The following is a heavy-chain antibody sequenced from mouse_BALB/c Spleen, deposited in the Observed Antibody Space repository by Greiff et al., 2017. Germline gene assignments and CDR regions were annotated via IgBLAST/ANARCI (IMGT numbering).Heavy chain of an antibody. CDR1: GYAFTNYL. J-gene: IGHJ4*01. Sequence: VQLQQSGAELVRPGTSVKVSCKASGYAFTNYLIEWVKQRPGQGLEWIGVINPGSGGTNYNEKFKGKATLTADKSSSTAYMQLSSLTSDDSAVYFCARGRYGAMDYWGQGTSVTVSS. CDR3: ARGRYGAMDY. V-gene: IGHV1-54*01. CDR2: INPGSGGT. D-gene: IGHD2-14*01.